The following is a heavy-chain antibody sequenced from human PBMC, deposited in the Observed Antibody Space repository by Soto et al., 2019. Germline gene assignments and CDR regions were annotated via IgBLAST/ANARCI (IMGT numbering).Heavy chain of an antibody. V-gene: IGHV3-23*01. CDR1: GFTFSTYA. Sequence: EVQLLESGGGLVQPGGSLRLSCTASGFTFSTYAMSWVRQAPGKGLEWVSVISSSGATTYYADSVKGPFTISRDNTQSTLYLKKNSLMPEDRAVYYGAKYCYLATAAIGGDYLCGMDVWGHGTTVPVSS. D-gene: IGHD2-2*01. J-gene: IGHJ6*02. CDR2: ISSSGATT. CDR3: AKYCYLATAAIGGDYLCGMDV.